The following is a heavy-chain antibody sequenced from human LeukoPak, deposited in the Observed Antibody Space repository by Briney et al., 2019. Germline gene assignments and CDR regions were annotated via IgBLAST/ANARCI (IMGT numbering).Heavy chain of an antibody. CDR1: GFTFSSYA. J-gene: IGHJ4*02. D-gene: IGHD3-22*01. CDR2: ISGSGGST. Sequence: GGSLRLSCAASGFTFSSYAMSWVRQAPGKGLEWVSAISGSGGSTYYADSVKGRFTISRDNSKNTLYLQMNSLRAEDTAVYYCAKVYYYDSSGYTGYFDYWGQGTLVTVSS. V-gene: IGHV3-23*01. CDR3: AKVYYYDSSGYTGYFDY.